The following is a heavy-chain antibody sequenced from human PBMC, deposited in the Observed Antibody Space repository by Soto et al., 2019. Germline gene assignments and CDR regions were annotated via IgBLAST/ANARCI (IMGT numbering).Heavy chain of an antibody. CDR1: GGTFSSYA. J-gene: IGHJ6*02. V-gene: IGHV1-69*06. CDR2: IIPIFGTA. Sequence: QVQLVQSGAEVKKPGSSVKVSCKASGGTFSSYAISWVRQAPGQGLEWMGGIIPIFGTANYAQKFQGRVTITADKSTSTAYMELSSLRSEDTAVYYCATRRLWFGELFKDYYYGMDVWVQGTTVTVSS. D-gene: IGHD3-10*01. CDR3: ATRRLWFGELFKDYYYGMDV.